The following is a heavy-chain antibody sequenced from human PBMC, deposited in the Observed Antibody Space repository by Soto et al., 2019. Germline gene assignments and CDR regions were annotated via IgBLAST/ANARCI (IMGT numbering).Heavy chain of an antibody. Sequence: QLQLQESGPGLVKPSETLSLTCTVSGGSISSSSYYWGWIRQPPGKGLEWIGSIYYSGSTYYNPSLNSRVTISVDTSKNQFSLKLSSVSAACTAVYYCARHSGYYDSSYHWDYWGQGTLVTVSS. V-gene: IGHV4-39*01. J-gene: IGHJ4*02. CDR3: ARHSGYYDSSYHWDY. D-gene: IGHD3-22*01. CDR2: IYYSGST. CDR1: GGSISSSSYY.